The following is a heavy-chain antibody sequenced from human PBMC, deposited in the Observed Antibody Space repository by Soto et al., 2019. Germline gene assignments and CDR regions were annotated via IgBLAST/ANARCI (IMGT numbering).Heavy chain of an antibody. CDR2: IIPILGIA. D-gene: IGHD3-3*01. Sequence: ASVKVSCKASGGTFSSYTISWVRQAPGQGLEWMGRIIPILGIANYAQKFQGRVTITADKSTSTAYMELSSLRSEDTAVYYCAREEKHYDFWSGYQNFDYWGQGTLVTVSS. V-gene: IGHV1-69*04. CDR1: GGTFSSYT. CDR3: AREEKHYDFWSGYQNFDY. J-gene: IGHJ4*02.